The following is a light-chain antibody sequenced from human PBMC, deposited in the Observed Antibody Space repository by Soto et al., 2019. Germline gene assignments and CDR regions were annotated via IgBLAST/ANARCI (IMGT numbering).Light chain of an antibody. CDR1: QGIGSW. CDR2: AAS. J-gene: IGKJ4*01. V-gene: IGKV1-12*01. CDR3: QQGDSFPLT. Sequence: DIQMTQSPSSVSASVGDRVTITCRASQGIGSWLAWFQQKPGEAPRLLIYAASSLHSGVPSRFSGSGSGTDFTLIITSLQPEDFATYYCQQGDSFPLTFGGGTKVEIK.